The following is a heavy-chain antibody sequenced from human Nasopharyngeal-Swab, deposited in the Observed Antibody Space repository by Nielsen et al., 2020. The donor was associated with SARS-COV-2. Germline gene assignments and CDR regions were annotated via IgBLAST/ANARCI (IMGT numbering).Heavy chain of an antibody. J-gene: IGHJ4*02. D-gene: IGHD1-26*01. CDR3: TTVAGSYGRFDY. CDR1: GYTLTDLF. Sequence: ASVTVSCKVSGYTLTDLFMHWLRQAPGKGLEWVGGFDPEDGETIYAQKFQGRVTMTEDTSTDKAYMELSSLTSEDTAVYYCTTVAGSYGRFDYWGQGTLVTVSS. V-gene: IGHV1-24*01. CDR2: FDPEDGET.